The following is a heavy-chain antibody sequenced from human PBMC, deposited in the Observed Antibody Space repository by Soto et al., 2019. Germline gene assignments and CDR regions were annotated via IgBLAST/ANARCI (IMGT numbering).Heavy chain of an antibody. J-gene: IGHJ5*02. V-gene: IGHV4-30-2*01. D-gene: IGHD2-2*01. CDR2: IYHSGST. CDR1: GGSISSGGYS. Sequence: LQLQESGSGLVKPSQTLSLTCAVSGGSISSGGYSWSWIRQPPGKGLEWIGYIYHSGSTYSNPSLKSRVTISVDRAKNQFSLKLSSVTAADTAVYYCARVPDRWAQGTLVTVSS. CDR3: ARVPDR.